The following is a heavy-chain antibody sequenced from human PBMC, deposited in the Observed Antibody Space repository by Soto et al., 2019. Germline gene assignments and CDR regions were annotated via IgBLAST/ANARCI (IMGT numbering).Heavy chain of an antibody. CDR1: GYTFTSYY. V-gene: IGHV1-46*01. CDR2: INPSGGST. J-gene: IGHJ4*02. D-gene: IGHD3-22*01. Sequence: ASVKVSCKASGYTFTSYYMHWVRQAPGQGLEWMGIINPSGGSTSYAQKFQGRVTMTRDTSTSTVYMELSSLRSEDSAMYFCARRGDSSTLFDFWGQGTRVTVSS. CDR3: ARRGDSSTLFDF.